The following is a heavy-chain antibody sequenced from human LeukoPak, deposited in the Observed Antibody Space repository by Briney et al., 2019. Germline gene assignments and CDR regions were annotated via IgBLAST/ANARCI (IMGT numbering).Heavy chain of an antibody. CDR3: ARGRRVVVPAALLHWDYYYGMDV. CDR1: GGSFSGYY. CDR2: INHSGST. Sequence: SETLSLTCAVYGGSFSGYYSSWIRQPPGKGLEWSGEINHSGSTNYNPSLKSRVTISVDTSKNQFSLKLSSVTAADTAVYYCARGRRVVVPAALLHWDYYYGMDVWGQGTTVTVSS. D-gene: IGHD2-2*01. J-gene: IGHJ6*02. V-gene: IGHV4-34*01.